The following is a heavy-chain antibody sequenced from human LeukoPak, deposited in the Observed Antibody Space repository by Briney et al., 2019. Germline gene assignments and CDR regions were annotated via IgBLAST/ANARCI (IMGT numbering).Heavy chain of an antibody. CDR3: ARVSVSTVGRNQIYYYYYMDV. D-gene: IGHD4-23*01. J-gene: IGHJ6*03. CDR1: GGPISSHY. Sequence: SDTLSLTCTVSGGPISSHYWSWIRQPPGKGLEWIGYLYYSGSTHYNPSLKSRVTISVDTSKNQFSLKLSSVTAADTAVYYCARVSVSTVGRNQIYYYYYMDVWGKGTTVTVSS. CDR2: LYYSGST. V-gene: IGHV4-59*11.